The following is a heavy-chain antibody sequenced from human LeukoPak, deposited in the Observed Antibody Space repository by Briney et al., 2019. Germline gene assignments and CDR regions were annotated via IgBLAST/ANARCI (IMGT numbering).Heavy chain of an antibody. J-gene: IGHJ3*02. D-gene: IGHD6-13*01. Sequence: GESLKISCKGSGYSFTSYWIGWVRQMPGKGLEWMGIIYPGDSDTRYSPSFQGQVTISADKSISTAYLRWSSLKASDTAMYYCARGPIAAAGTGFDDAFDIWGQGTMVTVSS. CDR2: IYPGDSDT. CDR3: ARGPIAAAGTGFDDAFDI. V-gene: IGHV5-51*01. CDR1: GYSFTSYW.